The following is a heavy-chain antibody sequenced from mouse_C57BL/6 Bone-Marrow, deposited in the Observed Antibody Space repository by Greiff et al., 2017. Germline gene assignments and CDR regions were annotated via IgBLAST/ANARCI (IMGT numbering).Heavy chain of an antibody. V-gene: IGHV1-69*01. J-gene: IGHJ3*01. D-gene: IGHD1-1*01. CDR3: ARVSTVGFAY. Sequence: QVQLQQPGAELVMPGASVKLSCKASGYTFTSYWMHWVKQRPGQGLEWIGEIDPSDSYPNYNQKFKGKSTLTVDKSSSTAYMQLSSLTSEDSAVYYCARVSTVGFAYWGQGTLVTVSA. CDR1: GYTFTSYW. CDR2: IDPSDSYP.